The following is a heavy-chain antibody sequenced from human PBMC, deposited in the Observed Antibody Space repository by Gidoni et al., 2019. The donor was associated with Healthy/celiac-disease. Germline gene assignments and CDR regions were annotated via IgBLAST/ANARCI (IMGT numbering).Heavy chain of an antibody. CDR3: ARDYLWFGELPNGGANSYYYGMDV. CDR1: GGTFSSYA. CDR2: IIPILGIA. J-gene: IGHJ6*02. V-gene: IGHV1-69*04. D-gene: IGHD3-10*01. Sequence: QVQLVQSGAEVKKPGSSVKVSCKASGGTFSSYAISWVRQAPGQGLEWMGRIIPILGIANYAQKFQGRVTITADKSTSTAYMELSSLRSEDTAVYYCARDYLWFGELPNGGANSYYYGMDVWGQGTTVTVSS.